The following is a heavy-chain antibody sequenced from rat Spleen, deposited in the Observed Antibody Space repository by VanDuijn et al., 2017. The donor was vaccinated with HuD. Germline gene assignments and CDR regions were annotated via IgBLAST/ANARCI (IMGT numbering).Heavy chain of an antibody. V-gene: IGHV5-25*01. Sequence: EVQLVESGGGLVQPGGSLKLSCVASGFTFSNYYMAWVRQAPTKGLEWVASISTGGGNTYYRDSVKGRFTISRDNAKSTLYLEMDSLGSEDTATYYCARHYGGYSEDVMDAWGQGASVTVSS. D-gene: IGHD1-11*01. CDR2: ISTGGGNT. J-gene: IGHJ4*01. CDR1: GFTFSNYY. CDR3: ARHYGGYSEDVMDA.